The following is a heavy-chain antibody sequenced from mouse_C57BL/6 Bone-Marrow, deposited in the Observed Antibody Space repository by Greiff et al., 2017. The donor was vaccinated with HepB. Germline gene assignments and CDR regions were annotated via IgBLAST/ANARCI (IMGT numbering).Heavy chain of an antibody. J-gene: IGHJ3*01. Sequence: EVQVVESGGGLVKPGGSLKLSCAASGFTFSSYAMSWVRQTPEKRLEWVATISDGGSYTYYPDNVKGRFTISRDNAKNNLDLQMSHLKSEDTAMYYCARAEYYGSSYGGYWGQGTLVTVSA. V-gene: IGHV5-4*01. CDR3: ARAEYYGSSYGGY. CDR2: ISDGGSYT. D-gene: IGHD1-1*01. CDR1: GFTFSSYA.